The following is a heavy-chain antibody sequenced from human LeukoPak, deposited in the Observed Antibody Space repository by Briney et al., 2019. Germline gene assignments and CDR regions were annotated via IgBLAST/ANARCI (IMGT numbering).Heavy chain of an antibody. CDR1: GFTFSSYA. D-gene: IGHD3-10*01. CDR2: ISGSGGST. J-gene: IGHJ4*02. V-gene: IGHV3-23*01. Sequence: AGSLRLSCAASGFTFSSYAMSWVRQAPGKGLEWVSAISGSGGSTYYADSVKGRFTISRDNSKNTLYLQMNSLRAEDTAVYYCAKDHGSGSYVDYWGQGTLVTVSS. CDR3: AKDHGSGSYVDY.